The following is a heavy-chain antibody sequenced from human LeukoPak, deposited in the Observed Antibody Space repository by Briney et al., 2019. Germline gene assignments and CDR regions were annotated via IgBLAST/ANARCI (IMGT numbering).Heavy chain of an antibody. CDR2: ISGNSGSI. CDR1: GFTFDDYA. V-gene: IGHV3-9*03. D-gene: IGHD1-26*01. J-gene: IGHJ4*02. Sequence: GGSLRLSCAASGFTFDDYAMHRVRQAPGKGLEWVSGISGNSGSIGYADSVKGRFTISRDNAKNSLYLQMNSLRAEDMALYYCAKGGALGPYYFDYWGQGTLVTVSS. CDR3: AKGGALGPYYFDY.